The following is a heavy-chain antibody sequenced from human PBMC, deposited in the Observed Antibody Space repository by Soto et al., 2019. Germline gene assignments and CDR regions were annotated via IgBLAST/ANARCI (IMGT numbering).Heavy chain of an antibody. CDR2: ISYDGSNK. CDR1: GFTFSSYA. CDR3: ARGRQQQLIPYSYFDY. V-gene: IGHV3-30-3*01. Sequence: GGSLRLSCAASGFTFSSYAMHWVRQAPGKGLEWVAVISYDGSNKYYADSVKGRFTISRDNSKNTLYLQMNSLRAEDTAVYYCARGRQQQLIPYSYFDYWGQGTLVTVSS. D-gene: IGHD6-13*01. J-gene: IGHJ4*02.